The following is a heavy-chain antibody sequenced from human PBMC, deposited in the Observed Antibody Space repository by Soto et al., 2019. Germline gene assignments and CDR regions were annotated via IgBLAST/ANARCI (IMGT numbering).Heavy chain of an antibody. D-gene: IGHD2-2*02. CDR3: AHAPRYTTGRTLDY. CDR1: GFSLSSNGVG. CDR2: IYWDDDK. J-gene: IGHJ4*02. V-gene: IGHV2-5*02. Sequence: KESGPTLMKPTQTLTLTCTFSGFSLSSNGVGVGWIRQPPGKALQWLAIIYWDDDKRYSPSLKSRLTITKDTSKNQVLLTMTNMDPVDTATYYCAHAPRYTTGRTLDYWGPGTLVTVSS.